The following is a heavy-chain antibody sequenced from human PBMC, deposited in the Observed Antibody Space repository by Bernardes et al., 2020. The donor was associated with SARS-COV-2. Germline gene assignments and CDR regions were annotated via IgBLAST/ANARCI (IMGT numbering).Heavy chain of an antibody. CDR2: FEVDGSRI. CDR3: ARDFGGAADY. CDR1: GLSGYW. Sequence: GGSLRLSCVASGLSGYWMHWVRQAPGKGLAWVSRFEVDGSRIDYAESVRGRFTISRDNAKDTLYLKMNSLTADETAVYYCARDFGGAADYWGQGTMVTVSS. J-gene: IGHJ4*02. D-gene: IGHD2-21*01. V-gene: IGHV3-74*01.